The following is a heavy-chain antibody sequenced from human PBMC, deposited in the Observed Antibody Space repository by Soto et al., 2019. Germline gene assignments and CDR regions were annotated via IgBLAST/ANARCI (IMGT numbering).Heavy chain of an antibody. Sequence: EVQLVESGGGLVQPGGSLRLSCAASGFTFSSYWMHWVRQAPGKGLVWVSRINSDGSSTTYADSVKGRFTISRDNAKNTVYLQMNSLRAEDTAVYYCASKHSSRAFDHWGQGTLVTVSS. CDR1: GFTFSSYW. CDR2: INSDGSST. V-gene: IGHV3-74*01. CDR3: ASKHSSRAFDH. J-gene: IGHJ4*02. D-gene: IGHD6-13*01.